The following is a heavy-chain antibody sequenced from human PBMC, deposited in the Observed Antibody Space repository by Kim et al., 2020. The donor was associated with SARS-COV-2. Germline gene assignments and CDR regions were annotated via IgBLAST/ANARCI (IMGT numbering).Heavy chain of an antibody. CDR2: ISSSSTYI. V-gene: IGHV3-21*01. CDR1: GFTFNNYN. CDR3: ASVNPGNLFGSGSYDS. Sequence: GGSLRLSCAASGFTFNNYNMNWVRQAPGKGLEWVSSISSSSTYINYADSVKGRFTISRDNAKNSLYLQMDSLRAEDTAVYYCASVNPGNLFGSGSYDSWGQGPLVTVSS. J-gene: IGHJ5*01. D-gene: IGHD3-10*01.